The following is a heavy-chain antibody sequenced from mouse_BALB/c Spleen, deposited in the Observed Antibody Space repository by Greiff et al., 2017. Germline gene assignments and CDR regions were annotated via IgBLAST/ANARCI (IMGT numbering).Heavy chain of an antibody. CDR2: IDPENGDT. CDR1: GFNIKDYY. Sequence: VQLQQSGAELVRSGASVKLSCTASGFNIKDYYMHWVKQRPEQGLEWIGWIDPENGDTEYAPKFQGKATMTADTSSNTAYLQLSSLTSEDTAVYYCRIYYYGSRSMDYWGQGTSVTVSS. CDR3: RIYYYGSRSMDY. D-gene: IGHD1-1*01. V-gene: IGHV14-4*02. J-gene: IGHJ4*01.